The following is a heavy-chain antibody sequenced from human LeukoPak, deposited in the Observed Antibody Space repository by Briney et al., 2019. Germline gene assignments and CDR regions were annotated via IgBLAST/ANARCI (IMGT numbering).Heavy chain of an antibody. Sequence: GGSLRLSCAASGFTFSSYWMSWVRQAPGKGLEWVANIKQDGSEKYYVGSVKGRFTISRDNAKNSLYLQMNSLRAEDTAVYYCARAPRSSGYYSYYYYMDVWGKGTTVTVSS. CDR1: GFTFSSYW. J-gene: IGHJ6*03. CDR2: IKQDGSEK. CDR3: ARAPRSSGYYSYYYYMDV. V-gene: IGHV3-7*01. D-gene: IGHD3-22*01.